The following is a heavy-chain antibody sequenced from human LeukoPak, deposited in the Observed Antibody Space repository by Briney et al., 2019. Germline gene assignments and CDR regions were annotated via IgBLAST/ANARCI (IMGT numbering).Heavy chain of an antibody. CDR3: AREKEGMDV. CDR1: GYTFTGNY. Sequence: GASVKVSCKASGYTFTGNYLHWVRQAPGQGLEWMGWINPNSGGTDYVQKFQGRVTMTRDTSISTAYMELTRLRSDDTAVYYCAREKEGMDVWGQGTTVTVSS. CDR2: INPNSGGT. V-gene: IGHV1-2*02. J-gene: IGHJ6*02.